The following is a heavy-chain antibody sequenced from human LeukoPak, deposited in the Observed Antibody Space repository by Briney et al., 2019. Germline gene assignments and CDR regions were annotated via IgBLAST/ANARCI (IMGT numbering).Heavy chain of an antibody. CDR1: GASINIHY. CDR3: ARDKISINALDI. CDR2: ISHTGST. D-gene: IGHD3-3*02. V-gene: IGHV4-59*11. Sequence: SETLSLTCTVSGASINIHYWSWVRQSPEKGLEWIGYISHTGSTNYNPFLKSRVTMSVDTSKKQFSLKLSSVTAADTAIYYCARDKISINALDIWGQGTLVTVSS. J-gene: IGHJ3*02.